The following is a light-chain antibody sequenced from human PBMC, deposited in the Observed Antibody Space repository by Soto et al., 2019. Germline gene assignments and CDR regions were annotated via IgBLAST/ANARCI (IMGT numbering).Light chain of an antibody. CDR3: QQFHSQPLT. CDR1: QDISKY. J-gene: IGKJ4*01. V-gene: IGKV1-33*01. CDR2: DGS. Sequence: DIQITQSQSPLPASDRDRVTNTXXASQDISKYVNWYQQKPGTAPKLLIYDGSNVQLGVPSRFSVSGSGTDFTFTINSLRPEDIATYYCQQFHSQPLTFGGGTKVDIK.